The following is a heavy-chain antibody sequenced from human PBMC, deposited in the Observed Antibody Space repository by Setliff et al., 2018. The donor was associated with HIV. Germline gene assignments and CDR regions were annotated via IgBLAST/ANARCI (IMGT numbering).Heavy chain of an antibody. V-gene: IGHV5-51*01. Sequence: GESLKISCEASGYIFTDYWIGWVRQMPGKGLERMGIIYPGDSDTRYSPSFKGQVTISADKSISTAYLQWSSLKASDTAMYYCATWTRAETSENFQHWGQGTLVTVSS. CDR1: GYIFTDYW. J-gene: IGHJ1*01. CDR3: ATWTRAETSENFQH. CDR2: IYPGDSDT. D-gene: IGHD4-17*01.